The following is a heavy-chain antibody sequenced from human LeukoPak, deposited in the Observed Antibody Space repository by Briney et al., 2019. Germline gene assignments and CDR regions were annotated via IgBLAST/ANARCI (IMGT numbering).Heavy chain of an antibody. CDR1: GFTFSSYS. CDR3: ARGELYGDYDRAGPFDY. CDR2: ISSRSSYI. J-gene: IGHJ4*02. V-gene: IGHV3-21*01. Sequence: KPGGSLRLSCAASGFTFSSYSMNWVRQAPGRGLEWVSAISSRSSYIYYADSVKGRFTISRDNAKNSLYLQMNSLRAEDTAVYYCARGELYGDYDRAGPFDYWGQGTLVTVSS. D-gene: IGHD4-17*01.